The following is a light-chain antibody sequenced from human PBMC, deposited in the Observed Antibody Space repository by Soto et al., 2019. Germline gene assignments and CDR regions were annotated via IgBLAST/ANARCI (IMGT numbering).Light chain of an antibody. CDR2: DAF. Sequence: EFVLTPSLGTLSLSPVESATLSCRASRSLDSGQLAWYQQKAGRAPRLLIHDAFIRATGIPDRFSGSGSGTDFTLTIASLEPEDFAVYYCQQYGGSPRTFGQGTRLEIK. V-gene: IGKV3-20*01. J-gene: IGKJ5*01. CDR3: QQYGGSPRT. CDR1: RSLDSGQ.